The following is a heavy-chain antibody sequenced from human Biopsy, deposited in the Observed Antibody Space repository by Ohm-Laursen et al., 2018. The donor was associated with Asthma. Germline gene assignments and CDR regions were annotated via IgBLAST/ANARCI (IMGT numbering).Heavy chain of an antibody. CDR1: GFTFGDYW. J-gene: IGHJ4*02. D-gene: IGHD3-22*01. V-gene: IGHV3-7*03. Sequence: SLRLSCTASGFTFGDYWMSWVRQVPGKGLEWVANIKHDGTEKNHVDSLKGRFTISRDNAKNSLYLQMHSLGAEDTAVYYCARGDSSNWSHYYFDYWGQGTLVTVSS. CDR2: IKHDGTEK. CDR3: ARGDSSNWSHYYFDY.